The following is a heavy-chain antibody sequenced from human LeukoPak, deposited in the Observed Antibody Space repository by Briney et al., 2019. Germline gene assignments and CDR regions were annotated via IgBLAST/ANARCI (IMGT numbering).Heavy chain of an antibody. CDR2: ISASSTYI. J-gene: IGHJ4*02. CDR3: ARGGPHDYSDYCFDY. CDR1: GFTFSSYT. Sequence: KPGGSLRLSCAASGFTFSSYTMNWVRQAPGMGLEWVSSISASSTYIYYAESMKGRFTISRDNAQNSMYLQMNSLRAEDMAVYYCARGGPHDYSDYCFDYWGQGTLVTVSS. V-gene: IGHV3-21*01. D-gene: IGHD4-11*01.